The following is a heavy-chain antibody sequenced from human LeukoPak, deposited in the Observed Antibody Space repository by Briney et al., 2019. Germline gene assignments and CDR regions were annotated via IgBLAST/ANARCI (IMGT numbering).Heavy chain of an antibody. CDR3: ARNSPYDFWSGYPNWFDP. CDR1: GGSISSSSYY. Sequence: SETLSLTCTVSGGSISSSSYYWSWIRQPPGKGLEWIGEINHSGSTNYNPSLKSRVTISVDTSKNQFSLKLSSVTAADTAVYYCARNSPYDFWSGYPNWFDPWGQGTLVTVSS. J-gene: IGHJ5*02. D-gene: IGHD3-3*01. V-gene: IGHV4-39*07. CDR2: INHSGST.